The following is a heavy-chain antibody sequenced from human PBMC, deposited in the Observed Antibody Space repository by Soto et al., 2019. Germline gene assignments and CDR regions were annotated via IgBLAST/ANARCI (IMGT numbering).Heavy chain of an antibody. D-gene: IGHD6-6*01. CDR2: IYYSGST. J-gene: IGHJ6*02. CDR3: AREGSSSSFLDYYYYGMDV. CDR1: GGSISSGDYY. Sequence: KTSETLSLTCTVSGGSISSGDYYWSWIRQPPGKGLEWIGYIYYSGSTYYNPSLKSRVTISVDTSKNQFSLKLSSVTAADTAVYYCAREGSSSSFLDYYYYGMDVWGQGTTVTVSS. V-gene: IGHV4-30-4*01.